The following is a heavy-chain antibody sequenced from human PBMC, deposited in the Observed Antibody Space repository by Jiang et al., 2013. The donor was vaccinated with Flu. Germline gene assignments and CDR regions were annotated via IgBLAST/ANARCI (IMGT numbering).Heavy chain of an antibody. J-gene: IGHJ4*02. D-gene: IGHD4-17*01. CDR1: GYSFTNYW. V-gene: IGHV5-51*01. CDR3: ARPDYGDYVFNY. CDR2: INPGDFTT. Sequence: GAEVKKPGESLRISCKASGYSFTNYWIVWVRQMPGKGLEWMGIINPGDFTTKYSPSFQGQVTISADKSISTAYLQWSSLKASDTAMYYCARPDYGDYVFNYWGQGTLVTVSS.